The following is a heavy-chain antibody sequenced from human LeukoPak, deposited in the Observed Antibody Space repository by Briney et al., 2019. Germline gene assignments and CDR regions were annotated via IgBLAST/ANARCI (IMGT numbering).Heavy chain of an antibody. J-gene: IGHJ4*02. D-gene: IGHD3-10*01. CDR2: IKQDGSEK. V-gene: IGHV3-7*02. CDR3: VLGPGYGSGSYCPV. Sequence: PGGSLRLSCVAAGFTFSTYWMSWVRQAPGKGLEWVASIKQDGSEKYYVDSVKGRFTTSRDNSKNTLYLQMSSLRPEDTAVYYCVLGPGYGSGSYCPVWGQGTLVTVSS. CDR1: GFTFSTYW.